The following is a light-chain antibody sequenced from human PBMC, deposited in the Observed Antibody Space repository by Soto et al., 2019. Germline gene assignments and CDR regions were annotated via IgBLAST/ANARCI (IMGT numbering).Light chain of an antibody. V-gene: IGKV1-5*01. CDR3: QQYNSSECT. Sequence: DIQMTQSPSTLSAFVGDRVTITCRASQSINSWLAWYQQKPGKPPKLLIYDASSLESGVPTRFSGSGSGTEFTLTITSLQPDDFATYHCQQYNSSECTFGGGTKVDIK. J-gene: IGKJ4*01. CDR2: DAS. CDR1: QSINSW.